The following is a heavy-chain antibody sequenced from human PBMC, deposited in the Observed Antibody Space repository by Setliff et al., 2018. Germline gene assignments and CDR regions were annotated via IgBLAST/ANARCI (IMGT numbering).Heavy chain of an antibody. CDR3: ARERQGGFLEWAPFDS. V-gene: IGHV4-4*07. D-gene: IGHD3-3*01. CDR1: GGIIYDHW. J-gene: IGHJ4*02. CDR2: IYSDGSA. Sequence: SETLSLTCSVSGGIIYDHWWTWIRQPAGAGLEWIGRIYSDGSADYNPSLRSRVTISVDKSKNQFFLKLTSMTAADTALYFCARERQGGFLEWAPFDSWGQGVVVNVSS.